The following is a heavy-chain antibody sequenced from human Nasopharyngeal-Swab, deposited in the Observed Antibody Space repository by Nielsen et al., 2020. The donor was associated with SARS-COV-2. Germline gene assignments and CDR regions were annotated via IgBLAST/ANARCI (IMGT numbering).Heavy chain of an antibody. Sequence: ASVKVSCKVSCYTLTELSMHWARQAPGKGLEWRGGFDPEDGETIYAQKCQGRVTMTEDTSTDTAYMELSSLRSEDTAVYYCATGIWSGYYYGMDVWGQGTTVTVSS. CDR3: ATGIWSGYYYGMDV. V-gene: IGHV1-24*01. CDR2: FDPEDGET. J-gene: IGHJ6*02. CDR1: CYTLTELS. D-gene: IGHD3-3*01.